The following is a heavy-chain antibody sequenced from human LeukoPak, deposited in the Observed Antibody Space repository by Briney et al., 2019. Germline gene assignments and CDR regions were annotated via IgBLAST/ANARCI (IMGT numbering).Heavy chain of an antibody. J-gene: IGHJ4*02. CDR3: ARRGGVMTTDY. CDR2: INHSGST. D-gene: IGHD3-16*01. V-gene: IGHV4-34*01. CDR1: GGSFSGYY. Sequence: PSETLSLTCAVYGGSFSGYYWSWIRQPPGKGLEWIGEINHSGSTNYNPSLKSRVTISVDTSKNQFSLKLSSVTAADTAVYYCARRGGVMTTDYWGQGTLVTVSS.